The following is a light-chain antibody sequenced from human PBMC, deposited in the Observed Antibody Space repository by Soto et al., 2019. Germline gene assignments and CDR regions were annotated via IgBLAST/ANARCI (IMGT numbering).Light chain of an antibody. V-gene: IGLV2-8*01. CDR2: EVS. Sequence: QSVLTQPPSASGSPGQSVTISCTGTSSDVGGYNYVSWYQQHPGKAPKRMIYEVSKRPSGVPDRFSGSKSGNTASLTVSGLQAEDEADYYCSSYAGSNNYVFGTGTKVTVL. CDR3: SSYAGSNNYV. J-gene: IGLJ1*01. CDR1: SSDVGGYNY.